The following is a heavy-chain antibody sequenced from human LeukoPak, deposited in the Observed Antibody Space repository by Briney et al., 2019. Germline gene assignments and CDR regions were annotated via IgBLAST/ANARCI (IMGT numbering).Heavy chain of an antibody. D-gene: IGHD2-2*01. Sequence: PSETLSLTCSVSDGSTTGYYWSWIRQPAGKGLEWIGRIYSSGSTNYNPALRSRLTISVDTSKNQFSLKLSSVTAADTAVYYCASTICISTSCYPGVVDYWGQGTLVTVSS. CDR1: DGSTTGYY. V-gene: IGHV4-4*07. CDR3: ASTICISTSCYPGVVDY. CDR2: IYSSGST. J-gene: IGHJ4*02.